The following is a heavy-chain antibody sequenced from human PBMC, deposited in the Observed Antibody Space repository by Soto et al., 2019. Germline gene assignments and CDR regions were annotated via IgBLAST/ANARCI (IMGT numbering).Heavy chain of an antibody. V-gene: IGHV5-51*01. J-gene: IGHJ3*02. CDR1: GYRFTTYW. CDR3: AQTNNAYCGGDCYSGAFDI. Sequence: GESLKISCQGSGYRFTTYWIGWVRQLPGKGLEWMGTIYPGNSDTIYSPSFQGQVTISADKSISTAYLRWSTLRASDTAMYYCAQTNNAYCGGDCYSGAFDIWGQGTMVTVSS. D-gene: IGHD2-21*02. CDR2: IYPGNSDT.